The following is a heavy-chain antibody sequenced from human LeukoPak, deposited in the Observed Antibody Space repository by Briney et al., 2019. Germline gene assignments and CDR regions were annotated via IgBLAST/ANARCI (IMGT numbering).Heavy chain of an antibody. CDR2: IYTSGST. Sequence: SETLSLTCTVSGGSISSGSYYWSWIRQPAGKGLEWIGRIYTSGSTNYNPSLKSRVTISVDTSKNQFSLKLSSATAADTAVYYCARDEDLGSGWYFSFDYWGQGTLVTVSS. CDR3: ARDEDLGSGWYFSFDY. J-gene: IGHJ4*02. D-gene: IGHD6-19*01. V-gene: IGHV4-61*02. CDR1: GGSISSGSYY.